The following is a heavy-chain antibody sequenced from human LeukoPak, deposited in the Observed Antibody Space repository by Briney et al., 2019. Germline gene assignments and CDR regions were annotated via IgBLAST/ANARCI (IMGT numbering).Heavy chain of an antibody. CDR2: IYSGGST. V-gene: IGHV3-53*01. D-gene: IGHD2-2*01. CDR1: GFTVSSNY. J-gene: IGHJ2*01. Sequence: GGSLRLSCAASGFTVSSNYMSWVRQAPGKGLEWVSVIYSGGSTYYADSVKGRFTISRDNSKNTLYLQMDRLRVEDTAMYYCAKGNSTEYGNWYFDPWGRGTLVTVSS. CDR3: AKGNSTEYGNWYFDP.